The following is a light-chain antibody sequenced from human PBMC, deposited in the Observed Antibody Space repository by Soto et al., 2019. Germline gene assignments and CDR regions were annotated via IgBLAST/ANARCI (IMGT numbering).Light chain of an antibody. CDR1: YTNIGVNY. CDR3: GTWHSSLSAGV. V-gene: IGLV1-51*02. Sequence: QSVLTQPPSVSAAPGQKVTISCSGSYTNIGVNYVSWYQQLPGAAPKLLIYENNKRPSGIPDRFSGSKSGTSATLGITGLQTGDEADYYCGTWHSSLSAGVFGGGTKLTVL. CDR2: ENN. J-gene: IGLJ2*01.